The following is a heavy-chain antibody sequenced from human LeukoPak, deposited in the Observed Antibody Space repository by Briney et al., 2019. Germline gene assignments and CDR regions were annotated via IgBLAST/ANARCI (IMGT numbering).Heavy chain of an antibody. D-gene: IGHD6-19*01. J-gene: IGHJ4*02. CDR2: IWYDGSNK. Sequence: GGSLRLSXAASGFTFSSYGMHWVRQSPGKGLEWLAVIWYDGSNKYYADSVKGRFTISRDNSKNTLYLQMNSLGAEDTAVYYCAKDTRGIAVAGNFDYWGQGTLVTVSS. V-gene: IGHV3-33*06. CDR3: AKDTRGIAVAGNFDY. CDR1: GFTFSSYG.